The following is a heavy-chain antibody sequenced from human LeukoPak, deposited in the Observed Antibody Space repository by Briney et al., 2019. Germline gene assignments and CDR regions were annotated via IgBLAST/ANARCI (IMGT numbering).Heavy chain of an antibody. D-gene: IGHD5-12*01. Sequence: PSETLSLTCVVYGGSFSAYYWSWIRQPPGKGLEWIGEINQSGSANYNPSLKSRVTISLDASKNQFSLKLSSVTAADTAVYYCARGIVATINVYYYYYMDVWGKGTTVTISS. CDR1: GGSFSAYY. J-gene: IGHJ6*03. CDR3: ARGIVATINVYYYYYMDV. V-gene: IGHV4-34*01. CDR2: INQSGSA.